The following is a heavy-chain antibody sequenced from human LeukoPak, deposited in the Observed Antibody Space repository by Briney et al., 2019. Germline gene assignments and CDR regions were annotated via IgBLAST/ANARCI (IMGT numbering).Heavy chain of an antibody. CDR1: GLTFSVYY. J-gene: IGHJ4*02. D-gene: IGHD5-12*01. V-gene: IGHV3-74*03. CDR2: ISPDATNS. Sequence: PGGSLRLSCAASGLTFSVYYMFWVRQAPGKGLVWVSNISPDATNSKYADFVEGRFTISRDNAKNTLYLQLNSLRVEDAAVYYCATGYRSAYSWDSWGQGTLVTVSS. CDR3: ATGYRSAYSWDS.